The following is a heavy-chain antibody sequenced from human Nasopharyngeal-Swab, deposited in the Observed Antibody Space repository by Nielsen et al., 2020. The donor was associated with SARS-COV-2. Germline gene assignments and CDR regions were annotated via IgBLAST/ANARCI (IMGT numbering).Heavy chain of an antibody. D-gene: IGHD4-11*01. Sequence: SETLSLTCTISGGSISSYYWSWIRQPPGKGLEWIGYIYYSGSTNYNPSLKSRVTISVDTSKNHFSLKLSSVTAADTAVYYCARDHRGWSVTTNYWYFDLWGRGTLVTVSS. CDR3: ARDHRGWSVTTNYWYFDL. J-gene: IGHJ2*01. CDR2: IYYSGST. CDR1: GGSISSYY. V-gene: IGHV4-59*13.